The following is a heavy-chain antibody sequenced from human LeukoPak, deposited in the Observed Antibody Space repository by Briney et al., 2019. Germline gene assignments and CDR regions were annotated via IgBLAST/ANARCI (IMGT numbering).Heavy chain of an antibody. Sequence: SETLSLTCTVSGGSISSSSYFWGWIRQSPGKGLEWIGSIYYSGSTYYNPSLKSRVTISVDTSKNQFSLKMSSVTAADTAVYYCARDPSNSAFKGMQGGDYWGQGTLVTVSS. J-gene: IGHJ4*02. CDR2: IYYSGST. D-gene: IGHD3-16*01. V-gene: IGHV4-39*07. CDR3: ARDPSNSAFKGMQGGDY. CDR1: GGSISSSSYF.